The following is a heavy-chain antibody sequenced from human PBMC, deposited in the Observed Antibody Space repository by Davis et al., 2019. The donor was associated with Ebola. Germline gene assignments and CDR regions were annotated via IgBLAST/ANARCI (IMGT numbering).Heavy chain of an antibody. CDR3: GWDY. CDR1: GFEFSRYG. V-gene: IGHV3-30*03. J-gene: IGHJ4*02. Sequence: GESLKISCAASGFEFSRYGIHWVRQAPGKGLEWVTSISYDGLNKYYADSVKGRFTISRDNSKSTLYLQMDSLRAEDTAVYYCGWDYWGQGTLVTVSS. CDR2: ISYDGLNK.